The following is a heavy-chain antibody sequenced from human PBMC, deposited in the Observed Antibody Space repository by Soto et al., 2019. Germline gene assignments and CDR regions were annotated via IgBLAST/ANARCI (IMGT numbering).Heavy chain of an antibody. CDR1: GFTFRIYA. Sequence: GGSLRLSCAASGFTFRIYAMSWARQAPGRGLEWVSTISGNGGTSYADFVRGRFTISRDNSKNTLYLQMNSLRAEDTAVYYCAKDAPGSGWLSDYWGQGTRVTVSS. CDR3: AKDAPGSGWLSDY. V-gene: IGHV3-23*01. D-gene: IGHD3-22*01. CDR2: ISGNGGT. J-gene: IGHJ4*02.